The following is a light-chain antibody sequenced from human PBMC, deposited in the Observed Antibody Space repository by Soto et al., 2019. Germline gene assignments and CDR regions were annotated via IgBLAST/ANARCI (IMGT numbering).Light chain of an antibody. CDR3: QQYNSYPWT. V-gene: IGKV1-5*01. CDR1: QNINNW. CDR2: DAS. Sequence: DIQMTQSPSTLSASAGDRVTITCRARQNINNWLAWYQQKPGKAPKLLIYDASTLESGVPSRFSGSGSGAEFTLTVSRLQPDDSASYYCQQYNSYPWTFGQGTKVEIK. J-gene: IGKJ1*01.